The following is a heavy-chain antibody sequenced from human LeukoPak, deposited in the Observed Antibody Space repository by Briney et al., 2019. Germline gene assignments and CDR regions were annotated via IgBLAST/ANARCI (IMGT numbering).Heavy chain of an antibody. D-gene: IGHD2-2*01. Sequence: GGSLRLSCAASGFTFSDYYMSWIRQAPGKGLEWVSYISSSGSTIYYADSVKGRFTISRDNAKNSLYLQMNSLRAEDTAVYYCARDRNLVVPAARVTGVDYYYYYGMDVWGQGTTVTVSS. CDR2: ISSSGSTI. CDR3: ARDRNLVVPAARVTGVDYYYYYGMDV. V-gene: IGHV3-11*01. CDR1: GFTFSDYY. J-gene: IGHJ6*02.